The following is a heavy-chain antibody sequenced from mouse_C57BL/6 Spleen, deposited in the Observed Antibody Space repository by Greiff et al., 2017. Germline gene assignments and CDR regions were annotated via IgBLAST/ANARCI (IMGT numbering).Heavy chain of an antibody. D-gene: IGHD1-1*01. V-gene: IGHV3-6*01. J-gene: IGHJ2*01. CDR1: GYSITSGYY. Sequence: EVQLQESGPGLVKPSQSLSLTCSVTGYSITSGYYWNWIRQFPGNKLEWMGYISYDGSNNYNPSLKNRISITRDTSKNQFFLKLNSVTTEDTATYYCAREGTTVVAFDYWGQGTTLTVSS. CDR2: ISYDGSN. CDR3: AREGTTVVAFDY.